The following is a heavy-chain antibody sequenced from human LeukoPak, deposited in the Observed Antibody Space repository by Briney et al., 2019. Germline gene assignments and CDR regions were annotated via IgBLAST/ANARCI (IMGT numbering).Heavy chain of an antibody. D-gene: IGHD3-22*01. CDR1: GGSISSYY. V-gene: IGHV4-59*08. CDR2: IYYSGST. Sequence: SETLSLTCTVSGGSISSYYWSWIRQPPGKGLEWIGYIYYSGSTNYNPSLKSRVTISVDTSKNQFSLKLSSETAADTAVYYCARQGRYDSSGLGFDYWGQGTLVTVSS. CDR3: ARQGRYDSSGLGFDY. J-gene: IGHJ4*02.